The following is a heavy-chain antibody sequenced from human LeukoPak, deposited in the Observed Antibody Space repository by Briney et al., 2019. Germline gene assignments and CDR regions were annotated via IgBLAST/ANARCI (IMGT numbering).Heavy chain of an antibody. Sequence: GGSLRLSCAASGFTFSSYGMHWVRQAPGKGLEGVAVISYDGSNKYYADSVKGRFTISRDNSKNTLYLQMNSLRAEDTAVYYCAKGFNSWIQLWSFDYWGQGTLVTVSS. CDR2: ISYDGSNK. D-gene: IGHD5-18*01. J-gene: IGHJ4*02. CDR3: AKGFNSWIQLWSFDY. V-gene: IGHV3-30*18. CDR1: GFTFSSYG.